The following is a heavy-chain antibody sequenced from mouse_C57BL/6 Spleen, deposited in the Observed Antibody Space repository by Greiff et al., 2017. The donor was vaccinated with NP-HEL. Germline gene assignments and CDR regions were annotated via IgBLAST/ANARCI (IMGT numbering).Heavy chain of an antibody. CDR1: GFTFSDYY. CDR2: INYDGSST. Sequence: DVKLVESEGGLVQPGSSMKLSCTASGFTFSDYYMAWVRQVPEKGLEWVANINYDGSSTYYLDSLKSRFIISRDNAKNILYLQMSSLKSEDTATYYCARRGSNYLYYFDYWGQGTTLTVSS. J-gene: IGHJ2*01. CDR3: ARRGSNYLYYFDY. V-gene: IGHV5-16*02. D-gene: IGHD2-5*01.